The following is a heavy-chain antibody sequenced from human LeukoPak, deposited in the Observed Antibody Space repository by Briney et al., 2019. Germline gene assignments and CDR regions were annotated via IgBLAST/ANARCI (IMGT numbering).Heavy chain of an antibody. CDR2: ISTGGGST. Sequence: GGSLRLSCAASGFTYSKYVMRWVRQAPGKGLEWVSAISTGGGSTYYAASVKGRFTISRDNSKNTLYLQMNSLRAEDTAVYYCAKDARAYGSGPLDYWGQGTLVTVSS. D-gene: IGHD3-10*01. CDR1: GFTYSKYV. V-gene: IGHV3-23*01. CDR3: AKDARAYGSGPLDY. J-gene: IGHJ4*02.